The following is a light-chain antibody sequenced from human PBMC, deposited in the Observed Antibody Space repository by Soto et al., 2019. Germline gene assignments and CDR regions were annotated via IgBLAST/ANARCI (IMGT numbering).Light chain of an antibody. CDR1: SSNIGAGYD. Sequence: QSVLTQPPSVSGAPGQRVTISCTGSSSNIGAGYDVHWYQQLPGTAPKLLIYGNSNRPSGVPDRFSGSKSGTSASLAITGLQAEDEAEYYCQSYDSSRSGWVVGGGTTLTVL. J-gene: IGLJ3*02. CDR2: GNS. CDR3: QSYDSSRSGWV. V-gene: IGLV1-40*01.